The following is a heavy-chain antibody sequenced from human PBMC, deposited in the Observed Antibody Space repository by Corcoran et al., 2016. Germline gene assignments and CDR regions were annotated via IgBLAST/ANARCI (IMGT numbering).Heavy chain of an antibody. CDR1: GYTFTGYY. Sequence: QVQLVQSGAEVKKPGASVKVSCKASGYTFTGYYMHWVRQAPGQGLEWMGWINANSGGTNYAQKFQGRVTMTRDTSISTAYMELSRLRSDDTAVYYCARVEGYCSSTSCYIYYGMDVWGQGTTVTVSS. D-gene: IGHD2-2*02. J-gene: IGHJ6*02. CDR2: INANSGGT. V-gene: IGHV1-2*02. CDR3: ARVEGYCSSTSCYIYYGMDV.